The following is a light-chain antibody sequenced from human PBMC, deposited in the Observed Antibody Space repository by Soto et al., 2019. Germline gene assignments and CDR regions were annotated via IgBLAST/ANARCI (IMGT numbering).Light chain of an antibody. V-gene: IGKV3-20*01. CDR2: GAS. CDR3: QHYRTS. J-gene: IGKJ4*01. Sequence: EIVLTQSPGTLSSSPGERATLSCRASQGVSSSYLAWYQQKPGQPPRLLIYGASSRATGIPDRFSGSGSGTDFTLTITRLEPEDFAVYYWQHYRTSFGGGTKVEIK. CDR1: QGVSSSY.